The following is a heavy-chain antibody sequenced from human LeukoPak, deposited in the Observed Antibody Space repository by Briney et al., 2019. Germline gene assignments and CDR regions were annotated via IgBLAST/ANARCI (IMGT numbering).Heavy chain of an antibody. Sequence: PSETLSLTCAVYGGSFSGYYWSWIRQPPGKGLEWIGEINHSGSTNYNPSLKSRVTISVDTSEDQFSLKLSSVTAADTAVYYCARGAIRRVDAFDIWGQGTMVTVSS. D-gene: IGHD3-3*02. CDR1: GGSFSGYY. CDR3: ARGAIRRVDAFDI. CDR2: INHSGST. V-gene: IGHV4-34*01. J-gene: IGHJ3*02.